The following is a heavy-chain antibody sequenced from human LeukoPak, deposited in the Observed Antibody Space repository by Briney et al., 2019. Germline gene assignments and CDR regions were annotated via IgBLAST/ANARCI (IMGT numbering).Heavy chain of an antibody. D-gene: IGHD3-10*01. V-gene: IGHV3-30*02. CDR2: IRYDGSNK. Sequence: GGSLRLSCAASGFTFSSYGMHWVRQAPGKGLEWVAFIRYDGSNKYYADSVKGRFTISRDNSKNTLYLQMNSLRAEDTAVYYCAKETITMVRGVRGFGYFDYWGQGTLVTVSS. J-gene: IGHJ4*02. CDR1: GFTFSSYG. CDR3: AKETITMVRGVRGFGYFDY.